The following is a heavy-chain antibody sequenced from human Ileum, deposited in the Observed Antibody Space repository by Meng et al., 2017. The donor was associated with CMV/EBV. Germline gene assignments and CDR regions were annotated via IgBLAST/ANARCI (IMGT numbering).Heavy chain of an antibody. CDR1: GDSVSSIGAI. CDR3: ARENGYEWYFDF. J-gene: IGHJ2*01. V-gene: IGHV6-1*01. Sequence: VQLQQSGPGRGEPRQTLSHPCAISGDSVSSIGAIWNWIRQSPSRGLEWLGKTYYRSKWYNDYAPSVKSRITVKPDTSKNQFSLQLNSVTPEDTAVYYCARENGYEWYFDFWGRGTLVTVSS. D-gene: IGHD6-13*01. CDR2: TYYRSKWYN.